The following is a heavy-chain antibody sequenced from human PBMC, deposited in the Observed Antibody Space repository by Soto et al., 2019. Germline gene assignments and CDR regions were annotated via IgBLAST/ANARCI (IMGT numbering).Heavy chain of an antibody. CDR1: GYTFTSYY. CDR3: ARDILNYYDSSGYFDY. V-gene: IGHV1-46*01. CDR2: INPSGGRT. D-gene: IGHD3-22*01. J-gene: IGHJ4*02. Sequence: ASVKVSCKASGYTFTSYYMHWVRQAPGQGLEWMGIINPSGGRTSYAQKFQGRVTMTRDTSTSTVYMELSSLRSEDTAVYYCARDILNYYDSSGYFDYWGQGTLVTAPQ.